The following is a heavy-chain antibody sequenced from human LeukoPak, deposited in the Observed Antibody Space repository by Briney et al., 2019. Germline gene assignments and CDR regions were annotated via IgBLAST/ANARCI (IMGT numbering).Heavy chain of an antibody. CDR3: AGSTTDFWSGDFDP. V-gene: IGHV3-21*01. J-gene: IGHJ5*02. Sequence: PGGSLRLSCAASGFTFSSYSMNWVRQAPGKGLEWVSSISSSSSYIYYADSVKGRFTISRDNAKNSLYLQMNSLRAEDTAVYYCAGSTTDFWSGDFDPWGQGTLVTVSS. CDR1: GFTFSSYS. D-gene: IGHD3-3*01. CDR2: ISSSSSYI.